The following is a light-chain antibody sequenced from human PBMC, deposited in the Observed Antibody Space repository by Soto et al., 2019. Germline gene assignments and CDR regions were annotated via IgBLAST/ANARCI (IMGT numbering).Light chain of an antibody. V-gene: IGLV3-21*04. J-gene: IGLJ2*01. CDR2: YDS. CDR1: NIGSKS. Sequence: SCELTQAPSVSVAPGKTARITCGGNNIGSKSVHWYQQKPGQAPVLVIYYDSDRPSGIPERFSGSNSGNTATLTISRVEAGDEADYYCQVWDSSSDHPVFGGGTKLTVL. CDR3: QVWDSSSDHPV.